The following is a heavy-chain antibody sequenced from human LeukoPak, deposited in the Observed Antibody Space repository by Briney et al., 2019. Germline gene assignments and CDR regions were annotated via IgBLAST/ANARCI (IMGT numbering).Heavy chain of an antibody. CDR1: GGSISSSSYY. J-gene: IGHJ5*02. V-gene: IGHV4-39*01. D-gene: IGHD6-19*01. Sequence: SETLSLTCTVSGGSISSSSYYWGWIRQPPGKGLEWIGSIYYSGSTYYNPSLKSRVTISVDTSKNQFSLKLSSVTAADTAVYYCARHAIWASQWLVQGWFDPWGQGILVTVSS. CDR2: IYYSGST. CDR3: ARHAIWASQWLVQGWFDP.